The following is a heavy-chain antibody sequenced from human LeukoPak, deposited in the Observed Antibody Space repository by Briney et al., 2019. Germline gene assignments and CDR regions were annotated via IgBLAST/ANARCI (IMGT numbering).Heavy chain of an antibody. CDR3: ARERSSSGGHSWFDP. V-gene: IGHV4-39*07. CDR1: GGYIITSGHY. J-gene: IGHJ5*02. CDR2: IYYTGVT. D-gene: IGHD4-23*01. Sequence: SSETLSLTRTVSGGYIITSGHYWGWIRQPPGKGLEWIGSIYYTGVTSTNPFFRSRMSISVDTSKNQFSLNLTSVTAADAAVYYCARERSSSGGHSWFDPWGQGTLVTVSS.